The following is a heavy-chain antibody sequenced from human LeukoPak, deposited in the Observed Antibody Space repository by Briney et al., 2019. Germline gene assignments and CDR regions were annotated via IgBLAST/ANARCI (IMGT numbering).Heavy chain of an antibody. J-gene: IGHJ4*02. D-gene: IGHD1-26*01. Sequence: SETLSLTCVVSGDSISSSNWWSWVRQPPGKGLEWIGEIYHSGSTKYFPSLKNRLTISLDKSRNQFSLKLTSVTAADTAVYYCAAHSGGSNFDYWGQGTLVTVSS. CDR2: IYHSGST. V-gene: IGHV4-4*02. CDR3: AAHSGGSNFDY. CDR1: GDSISSSNW.